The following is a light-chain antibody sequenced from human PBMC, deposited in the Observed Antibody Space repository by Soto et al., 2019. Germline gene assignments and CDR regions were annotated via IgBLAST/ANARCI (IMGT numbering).Light chain of an antibody. CDR2: KAS. Sequence: GDRVTITCRASQTISSWLAWYQQKPGKAPKLLIYKASTLKSRVPSRCSGSGCGTEFSLTISSLQPDDVVTYFCLQYNTYYSRTFGQGTKVDIK. CDR1: QTISSW. CDR3: LQYNTYYSRT. J-gene: IGKJ1*01. V-gene: IGKV1-5*03.